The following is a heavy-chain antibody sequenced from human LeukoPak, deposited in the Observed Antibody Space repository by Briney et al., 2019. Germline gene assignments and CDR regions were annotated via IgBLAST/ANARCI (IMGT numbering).Heavy chain of an antibody. V-gene: IGHV3-48*04. D-gene: IGHD3-22*01. CDR3: ARGGYYYDSSGYPLDY. J-gene: IGHJ4*02. Sequence: GGSLRLSCAASGFTFSSYSMNWVRQAPGEGLEWISYISVGSGTISYADSVKGRFTISRDSAENSLYLQMNSLRAEDTAVYYCARGGYYYDSSGYPLDYWGQGTLVTVSS. CDR1: GFTFSSYS. CDR2: ISVGSGTI.